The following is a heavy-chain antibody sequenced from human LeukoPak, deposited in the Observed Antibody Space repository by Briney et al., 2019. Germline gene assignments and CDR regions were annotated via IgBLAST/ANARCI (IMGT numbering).Heavy chain of an antibody. J-gene: IGHJ6*02. CDR1: GFIFTNYG. V-gene: IGHV3-30*19. CDR2: ISYDGSNK. CDR3: ARVRGSSWHPYTYYYYGMDV. D-gene: IGHD6-13*01. Sequence: PGGSLRLSCVVSGFIFTNYGMHWVRQAPGKGLEWVAVISYDGSNKYYADSVKGRFTISRDNSKNTLYLQMNSLRAEDTAVYYCARVRGSSWHPYTYYYYGMDVWGQGTTVTVSS.